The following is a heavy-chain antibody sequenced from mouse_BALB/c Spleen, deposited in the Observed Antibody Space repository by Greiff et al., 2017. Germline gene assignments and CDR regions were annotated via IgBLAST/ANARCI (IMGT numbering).Heavy chain of an antibody. J-gene: IGHJ4*01. Sequence: DVMLVESGGGLVKPGGSLKLSCAASGFTFSSYTMSWVRQTPEKRLEWVATISSGGSYTYYPDSVKGRFTISRDNAKNTLYLQMSSLKSEDTAMYYCTRDDYAMDYWGQGTSVTVSS. V-gene: IGHV5-6-4*01. CDR1: GFTFSSYT. CDR3: TRDDYAMDY. CDR2: ISSGGSYT.